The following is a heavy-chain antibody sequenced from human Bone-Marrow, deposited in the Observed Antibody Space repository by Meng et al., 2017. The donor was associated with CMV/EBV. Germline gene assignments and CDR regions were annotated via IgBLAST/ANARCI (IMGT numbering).Heavy chain of an antibody. CDR3: AKSIAVAGAYIDY. D-gene: IGHD6-19*01. Sequence: GGSLRLSCAASGFTFSSNEMSWVRQAPGKGLEWVSTIFGRGDTTYYAESVKGRFTISRDNSKNTLYLQMNSLRAEDTAIYYCAKSIAVAGAYIDYWGQGKLVTVSS. CDR2: IFGRGDTT. CDR1: GFTFSSNE. V-gene: IGHV3-23*01. J-gene: IGHJ4*02.